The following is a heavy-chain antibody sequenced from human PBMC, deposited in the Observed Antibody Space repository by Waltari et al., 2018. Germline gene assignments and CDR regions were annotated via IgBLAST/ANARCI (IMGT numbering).Heavy chain of an antibody. V-gene: IGHV4-59*08. CDR3: ASSVGALPYWYFDL. Sequence: QVQLQESGPGLVKPSETLSLTCTVSGGSISSYYWRWIRQPPGKGLEWIGYIYYSGSTNYNPSLKSRVTISVDTSKNQFSLKLSSVTAADTAVYYSASSVGALPYWYFDLWGRGTLVTVSS. CDR1: GGSISSYY. D-gene: IGHD1-26*01. CDR2: IYYSGST. J-gene: IGHJ2*01.